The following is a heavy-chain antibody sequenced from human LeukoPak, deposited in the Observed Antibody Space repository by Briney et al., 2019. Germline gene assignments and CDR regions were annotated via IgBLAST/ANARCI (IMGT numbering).Heavy chain of an antibody. CDR2: IWYDGSNK. CDR1: GFNFSSYV. Sequence: PGRSLRLSRAASGFNFSSYVIYWVRQAPGKGLEWVAGIWYDGSNKYYGDSVKGRFTISRDNSKNTVFLQMNSVRVEDTAVYYCARQVTYSGYDYLDYWGQGTLVTVSS. J-gene: IGHJ4*02. CDR3: ARQVTYSGYDYLDY. D-gene: IGHD5-12*01. V-gene: IGHV3-33*01.